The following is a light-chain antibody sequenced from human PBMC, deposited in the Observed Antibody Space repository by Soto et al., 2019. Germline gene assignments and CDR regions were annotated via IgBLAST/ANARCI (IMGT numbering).Light chain of an antibody. CDR2: EVS. CDR3: SSYTSRGRV. Sequence: QSALTQPASVSGSPGQSITISCTGTSSDVGGYNYVSWYQQHPGKAPKLMIYEVSNRPSGVSNRFSGSKSGNTASLTISGLQAEDEADYYCSSYTSRGRVFGTGTKVTVL. V-gene: IGLV2-14*01. CDR1: SSDVGGYNY. J-gene: IGLJ1*01.